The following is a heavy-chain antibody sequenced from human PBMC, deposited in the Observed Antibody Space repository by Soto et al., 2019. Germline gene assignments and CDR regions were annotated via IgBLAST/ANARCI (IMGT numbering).Heavy chain of an antibody. D-gene: IGHD3-9*01. CDR1: GFTFTSSA. V-gene: IGHV1-58*01. J-gene: IGHJ6*02. CDR2: IVVGSGNT. CDR3: AADPIYDIMTGYWYYYGMDV. Sequence: SVKVSCKASGFTFTSSAVQWVRQARGQRLEWIGWIVVGSGNTNYAQKFQERVTITRDMSTSTAYMELSSLRSEDTAVYYCAADPIYDIMTGYWYYYGMDVWGQGTTVTVS.